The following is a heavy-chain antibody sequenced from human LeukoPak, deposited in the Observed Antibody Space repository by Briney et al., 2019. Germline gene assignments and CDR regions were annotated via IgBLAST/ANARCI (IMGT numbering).Heavy chain of an antibody. CDR1: GGTFSSYA. D-gene: IGHD3-10*01. Sequence: SVKVSCKASGGTFSSYAISWVRQAPGQGLEWMGGIIPIFGTANCAQKFQGRVTITADESTSTAYMELSSLRSEDTAVYYCARFYGSGSHGTFDYWGQGTLVTVSS. V-gene: IGHV1-69*13. J-gene: IGHJ4*02. CDR2: IIPIFGTA. CDR3: ARFYGSGSHGTFDY.